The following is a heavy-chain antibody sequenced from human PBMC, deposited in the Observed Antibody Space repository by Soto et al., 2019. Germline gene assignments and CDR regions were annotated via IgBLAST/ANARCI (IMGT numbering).Heavy chain of an antibody. CDR2: IYSGGST. CDR1: GFTFSSND. D-gene: IGHD3-22*01. V-gene: IGHV3-53*01. J-gene: IGHJ3*01. CDR3: ATRPLLPGAP. Sequence: EVQLVESGGGLIQPGGSLRLSCAASGFTFSSNDMNWVRQAPGKGLEWVSLIYSGGSTYYADSVKGRFTISRDNSKNTLYLQMRSLGAEDTAVYYCATRPLLPGAPWGQGTMVTVSS.